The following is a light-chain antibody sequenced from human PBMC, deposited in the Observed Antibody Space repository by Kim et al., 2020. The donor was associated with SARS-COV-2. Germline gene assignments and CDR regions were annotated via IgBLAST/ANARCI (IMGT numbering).Light chain of an antibody. J-gene: IGKJ2*01. CDR2: RAT. Sequence: DIQMTQSPFSLSASVGDRVTITCRASQNIAIYLNWYQQKPGKAPRLLIYRATNLQSGVPSRFSGSGSGTDFTLTISSLQHEDFATYYCQQSDDSYSFGQGTKVDIK. V-gene: IGKV1-39*01. CDR1: QNIAIY. CDR3: QQSDDSYS.